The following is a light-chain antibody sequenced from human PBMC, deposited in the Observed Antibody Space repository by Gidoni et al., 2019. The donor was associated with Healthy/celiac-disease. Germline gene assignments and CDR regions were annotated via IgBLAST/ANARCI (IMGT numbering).Light chain of an antibody. V-gene: IGKV3-20*01. Sequence: VLTQSPGTLSLSPGERATLSCRASQSVSSSYLAWYQQKPGQAPRILIYGASSRATGIPDRFSGSGSGTDFTLTISRLEPEDYAVYYCQQYGSSPMYSFGQGTKLEIK. CDR3: QQYGSSPMYS. CDR1: QSVSSSY. J-gene: IGKJ2*03. CDR2: GAS.